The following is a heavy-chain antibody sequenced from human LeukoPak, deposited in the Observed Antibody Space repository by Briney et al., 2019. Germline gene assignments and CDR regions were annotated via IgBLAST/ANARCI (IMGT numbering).Heavy chain of an antibody. CDR3: ARESLEQQSSFDY. CDR2: IIPIFGTA. J-gene: IGHJ4*02. V-gene: IGHV1-69*13. D-gene: IGHD6-13*01. CDR1: GGTFSSYA. Sequence: ASVKVSCKASGGTFSSYAISRVRQAPGQGLEWMGGIIPIFGTANYAQKFQGRVTITADESTSTAYMELSSLRSEDTAVYYCARESLEQQSSFDYWGQGTLVTVSS.